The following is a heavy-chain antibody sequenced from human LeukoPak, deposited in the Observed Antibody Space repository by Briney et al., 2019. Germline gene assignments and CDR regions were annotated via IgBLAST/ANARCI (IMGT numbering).Heavy chain of an antibody. CDR2: ISAYNGNT. J-gene: IGHJ4*02. Sequence: ASVKVSCKASGYTFTSYGISWVRQAPGQGLEWMGWISAYNGNTNYAQRLQGRVTMTTDTSTSTAYMELRSLRSDDTAVYYCASAPRGAAVPNYWGQGTLVTVSS. D-gene: IGHD6-13*01. CDR3: ASAPRGAAVPNY. CDR1: GYTFTSYG. V-gene: IGHV1-18*01.